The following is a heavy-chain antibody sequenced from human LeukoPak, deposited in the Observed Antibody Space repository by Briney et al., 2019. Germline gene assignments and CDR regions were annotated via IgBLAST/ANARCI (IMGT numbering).Heavy chain of an antibody. CDR1: GSSFTNYW. CDR2: IYPGDSDT. J-gene: IGHJ3*01. CDR3: ARQRYFDGSGYYAAFDF. Sequence: GESLKISCEVSGSSFTNYWIGWVRQMPGKGLEWMGIIYPGDSDTTYSPSFQGQVTISADKSINTAYLRWSSLKASDTAMYYCARQRYFDGSGYYAAFDFWGQGTMVTVSS. D-gene: IGHD3-22*01. V-gene: IGHV5-51*01.